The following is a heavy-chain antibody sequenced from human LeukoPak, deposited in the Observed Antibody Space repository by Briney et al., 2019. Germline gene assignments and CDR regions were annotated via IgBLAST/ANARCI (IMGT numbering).Heavy chain of an antibody. D-gene: IGHD3-16*01. V-gene: IGHV3-30*03. CDR3: ARDLHSGGYFDY. CDR2: ISYDGSNK. Sequence: GGSLRLSCAASGFTFSSYGMHWVRQAPGKGLEWVAVISYDGSNKYYADSVKGRFTISRDNSKNTLYLQMNSLRDEDTAVYYCARDLHSGGYFDYWGQGTLVTVSS. CDR1: GFTFSSYG. J-gene: IGHJ4*02.